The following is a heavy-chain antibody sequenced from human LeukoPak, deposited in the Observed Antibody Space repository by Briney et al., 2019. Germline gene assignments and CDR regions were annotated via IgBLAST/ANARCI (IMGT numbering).Heavy chain of an antibody. CDR2: IIPIFGTA. D-gene: IGHD5-18*01. J-gene: IGHJ4*02. CDR3: ARDGYSFGWQAFFDY. Sequence: SVKVSCKASGGTFSSYAISWVRQAPGQGLEWMGGIIPIFGTANYAQKFQGRVTITVDESTSTAYMELSSLRSEDTAVYYCARDGYSFGWQAFFDYWGQGTLVTVSS. CDR1: GGTFSSYA. V-gene: IGHV1-69*13.